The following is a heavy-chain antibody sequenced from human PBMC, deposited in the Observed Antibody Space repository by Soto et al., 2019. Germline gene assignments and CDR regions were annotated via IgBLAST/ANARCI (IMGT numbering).Heavy chain of an antibody. Sequence: GGSLRLSCAASGFTVSSNYMSWVRQAPGKGLEWVSVIYSGGSTYYADSVKGQFTISRDNSKNTLYLQMNSLRAEDTAVYYCASYTVTTKMGATNVDYWGQGTLVTVSS. CDR2: IYSGGST. CDR1: GFTVSSNY. V-gene: IGHV3-53*01. D-gene: IGHD1-26*01. CDR3: ASYTVTTKMGATNVDY. J-gene: IGHJ4*02.